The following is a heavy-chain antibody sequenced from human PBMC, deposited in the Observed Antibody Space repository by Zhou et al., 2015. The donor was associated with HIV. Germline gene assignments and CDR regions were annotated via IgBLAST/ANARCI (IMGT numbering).Heavy chain of an antibody. CDR2: IIPIFGTA. CDR1: GGTFSSYA. D-gene: IGHD6-19*01. J-gene: IGHJ3*02. CDR3: ASLKEQWLVRGGAFDI. Sequence: QVQLVQSGAEVKKPGSSVKVSCKASGGTFSSYAISWVRQAPGQGLEWMGGIIPIFGTANYAQKFQGRVTITADESTSTAYMELSSLRSEDTAVYYCASLKEQWLVRGGAFDIWGQGTMVTVSS. V-gene: IGHV1-69*01.